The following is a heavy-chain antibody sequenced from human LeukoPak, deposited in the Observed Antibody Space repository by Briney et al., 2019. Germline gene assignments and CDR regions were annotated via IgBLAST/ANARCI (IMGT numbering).Heavy chain of an antibody. D-gene: IGHD5-18*01. J-gene: IGHJ5*01. V-gene: IGHV3-30*02. Sequence: GGSLRLSCAASGFTFSSYGMHWVRQAPGKGLEWVAFIRYDGSDKYYADSVKGRFTISRDKSKSTLYLYMNSLRVEDTAVYYCAKDHSSNWFDSWGQGILLIVSS. CDR1: GFTFSSYG. CDR2: IRYDGSDK. CDR3: AKDHSSNWFDS.